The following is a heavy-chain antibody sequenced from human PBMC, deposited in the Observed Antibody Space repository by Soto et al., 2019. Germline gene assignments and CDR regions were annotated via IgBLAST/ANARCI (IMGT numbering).Heavy chain of an antibody. D-gene: IGHD1-1*01. CDR1: GYTFTSYY. V-gene: IGHV1-69*13. CDR2: IIPIFGTA. Sequence: SVKVSCKASGYTFTSYYMHWVRQAPGQGLEWMGGIIPIFGTANYAQKFQGRVTITADESTSTAYMELSSLRSEDTAVYYCARDLEGTSEGSWFDPWGQGTLVTVSS. J-gene: IGHJ5*02. CDR3: ARDLEGTSEGSWFDP.